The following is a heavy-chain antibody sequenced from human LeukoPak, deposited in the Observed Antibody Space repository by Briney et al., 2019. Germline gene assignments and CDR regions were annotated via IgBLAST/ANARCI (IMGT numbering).Heavy chain of an antibody. D-gene: IGHD6-19*01. J-gene: IGHJ5*02. CDR2: IKQDGSEK. CDR1: GFTFSSYG. V-gene: IGHV3-7*03. CDR3: ARDPGRASSGLAGWFDP. Sequence: GGSLRLSCAASGFTFSSYGMSWVRQAPGKGLEWVANIKQDGSEKYYVDSVKGRFTISRDNAKNSLYLQMNSLRAEDTAVYYCARDPGRASSGLAGWFDPWGQGTLVTVSS.